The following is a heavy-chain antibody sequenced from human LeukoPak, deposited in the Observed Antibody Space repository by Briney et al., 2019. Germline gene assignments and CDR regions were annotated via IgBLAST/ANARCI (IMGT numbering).Heavy chain of an antibody. D-gene: IGHD6-19*01. J-gene: IGHJ4*02. V-gene: IGHV4-59*08. CDR1: GGSMRPYH. CDR3: ARAVSGRFDY. CDR2: IYYSGST. Sequence: SETLSLTCTVSGGSMRPYHWGWIRQPPGKGLEWTGYIYYSGSTNYNPSLKSRVTISVDTSKNQFSLKLSSVTAADTAIYSCARAVSGRFDYWGQGTLVTVSS.